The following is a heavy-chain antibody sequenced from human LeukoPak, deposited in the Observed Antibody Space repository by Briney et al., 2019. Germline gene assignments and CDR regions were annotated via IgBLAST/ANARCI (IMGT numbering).Heavy chain of an antibody. CDR1: GGTFSSYA. V-gene: IGHV1-69*05. J-gene: IGHJ4*02. CDR2: IIPIFGTA. Sequence: SVKVSFKASGGTFSSYAISWVRQAPGQGLEWVGGIIPIFGTANYAQKFQGRVTITTDESTSTAYMELSSLRSEDTAVYYCAVGRTIFGVVICLDYWGQGTLVTVSS. CDR3: AVGRTIFGVVICLDY. D-gene: IGHD3-3*01.